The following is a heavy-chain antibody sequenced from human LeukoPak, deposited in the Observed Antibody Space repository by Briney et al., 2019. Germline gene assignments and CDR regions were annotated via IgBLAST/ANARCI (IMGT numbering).Heavy chain of an antibody. CDR2: IYYSGST. J-gene: IGHJ6*03. Sequence: SETLSLTCTVSGGSISSYYWSWIRQPPGKGLEWIGYIYYSGSTNYNPSLKSRVTISVDTSKNQFSLKLSSVTAADTAVYYCARVVVVAATNYYYYMDVWGKGTTVTVSS. CDR3: ARVVVVAATNYYYYMDV. CDR1: GGSISSYY. D-gene: IGHD2-15*01. V-gene: IGHV4-59*01.